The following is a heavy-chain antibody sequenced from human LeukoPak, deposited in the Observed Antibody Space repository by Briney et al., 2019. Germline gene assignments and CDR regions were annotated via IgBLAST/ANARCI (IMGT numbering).Heavy chain of an antibody. CDR3: ASTNYYYDSSGSRYYFDY. CDR1: GGTFSSYA. D-gene: IGHD3-22*01. Sequence: SVKVSCKASGGTFSSYAISWVRQAPGQGLEWMGRIIPILGIANYAQKFQGRVTITADKSTSTAYMELSSLRSEDTAVYYCASTNYYYDSSGSRYYFDYWGQGTLVTGSS. V-gene: IGHV1-69*04. CDR2: IIPILGIA. J-gene: IGHJ4*02.